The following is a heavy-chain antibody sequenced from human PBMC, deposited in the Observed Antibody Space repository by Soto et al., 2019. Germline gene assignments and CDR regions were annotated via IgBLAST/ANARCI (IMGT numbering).Heavy chain of an antibody. D-gene: IGHD6-13*01. CDR2: IYPGDSDT. J-gene: IGHJ5*02. Sequence: PGESLKISCTGSGYSFTEYWIGWVRQMPGKGLEWMGIIYPGDSDTRYSPSFQGQVTISADKSISTAYLQWSSLKASDTAMYYCARNGYSSSWYGLWFDPWGQGTLVTVSS. CDR1: GYSFTEYW. CDR3: ARNGYSSSWYGLWFDP. V-gene: IGHV5-51*01.